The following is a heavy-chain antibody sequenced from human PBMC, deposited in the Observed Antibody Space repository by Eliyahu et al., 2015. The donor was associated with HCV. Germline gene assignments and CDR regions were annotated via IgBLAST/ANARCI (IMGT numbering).Heavy chain of an antibody. CDR3: VTEEGNGRGYPFM. D-gene: IGHD3-22*01. V-gene: IGHV1-46*01. CDR1: EYTSTNYY. CDR2: INPSDGAT. J-gene: IGHJ4*02. Sequence: QVLLVQSGAEVQKPGASVKVSCDASEYTSTNYYIHWIRRAPGQGLEWMGMINPSDGATSYAHKFQGRVKMTSDTSTSTFHLEMSSLRSDDTAIFYCVTEEGNGRGYPFMWGQGTLVTVAS.